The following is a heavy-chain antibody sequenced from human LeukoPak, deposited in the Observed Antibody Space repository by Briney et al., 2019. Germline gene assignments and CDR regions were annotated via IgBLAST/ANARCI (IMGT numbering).Heavy chain of an antibody. CDR2: IYYNDNT. CDR3: ARVLVNYSRELRGYYYYYMDV. CDR1: GGSISSSYF. J-gene: IGHJ6*03. D-gene: IGHD6-13*01. V-gene: IGHV4-39*07. Sequence: SETLSLTCTVSGGSISSSYFWGWIRQPPGKGLEWIGSIYYNDNTYYNPSLKSGVTISLDTSKNQFSLKLTSVTAADTAVYYCARVLVNYSRELRGYYYYYMDVWGKGTTVTISS.